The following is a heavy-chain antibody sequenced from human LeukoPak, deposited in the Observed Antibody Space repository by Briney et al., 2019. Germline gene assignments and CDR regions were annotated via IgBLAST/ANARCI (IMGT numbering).Heavy chain of an antibody. Sequence: ASVKVSCKASGGTFSSYAISWVRQAPGQGLEWMGRIIPILGIANYAQKFQGRVTITADKSTSTAYMELSSLRSEDTAVYYCARWVKVGATGGYYFDYWGQGTLVTVSS. V-gene: IGHV1-69*04. CDR1: GGTFSSYA. D-gene: IGHD1-26*01. CDR2: IIPILGIA. J-gene: IGHJ4*02. CDR3: ARWVKVGATGGYYFDY.